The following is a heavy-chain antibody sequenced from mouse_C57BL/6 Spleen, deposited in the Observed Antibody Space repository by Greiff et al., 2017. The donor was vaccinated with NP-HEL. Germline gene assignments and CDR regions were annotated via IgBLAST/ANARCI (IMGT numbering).Heavy chain of an antibody. Sequence: QVQLKQSGAELVKPGASVKMSCKASGYTFTSYWITWVKQRPGQGLEWIGDIYPGSGSTNYNEKFKSKATLTVDPSSSTAYMQLSSLTSADSAVYYCARGGYYGSSYSWCAYWGQGTLVTVSA. CDR3: ARGGYYGSSYSWCAY. D-gene: IGHD1-1*01. V-gene: IGHV1-55*01. CDR2: IYPGSGST. J-gene: IGHJ3*01. CDR1: GYTFTSYW.